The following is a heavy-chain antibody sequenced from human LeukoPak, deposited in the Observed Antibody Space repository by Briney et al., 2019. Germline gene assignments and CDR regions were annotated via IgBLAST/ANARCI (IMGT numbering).Heavy chain of an antibody. J-gene: IGHJ4*02. CDR2: ISGSGDGI. Sequence: PGGSLRLSCAASGFTFTNNAMGWVRQAPGKGLEWVSGISGSGDGIYYAASVKGRFTISRDDSKNTLYLQMNGLRAEDTALYLCAKAWGSSKWSYFDYWGQGTLVTVSS. V-gene: IGHV3-23*01. D-gene: IGHD3-16*01. CDR3: AKAWGSSKWSYFDY. CDR1: GFTFTNNA.